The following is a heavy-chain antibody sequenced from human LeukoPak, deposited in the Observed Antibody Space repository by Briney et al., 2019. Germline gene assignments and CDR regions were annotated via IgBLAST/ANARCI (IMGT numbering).Heavy chain of an antibody. V-gene: IGHV4-31*03. Sequence: SQTLSLTCTVSGGSISSGGYYWSWIRQHPGKGLEWIGYIYYSGSTYYNPSLKSRVTISVDTSKNQFSLKLSSATAADTAVYYCAATPFFGVVVDGYFDYWGQGTLVTVSS. D-gene: IGHD3-3*01. CDR3: AATPFFGVVVDGYFDY. CDR2: IYYSGST. J-gene: IGHJ4*02. CDR1: GGSISSGGYY.